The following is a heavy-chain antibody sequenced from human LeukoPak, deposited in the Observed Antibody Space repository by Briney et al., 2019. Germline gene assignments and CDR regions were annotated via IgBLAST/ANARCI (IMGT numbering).Heavy chain of an antibody. CDR1: GFTFSDYF. CDR3: ATSRVFDY. CDR2: INSAGDNI. V-gene: IGHV3-11*04. Sequence: GGSLRLSCVALGFTFSDYFMSWIRQAPGKGLEWLSFINSAGDNIYYADSVKGRFTISRDNAKKTLYLEMNSLRMEDTAIYYCATSRVFDYWGQGTLVTVSS. J-gene: IGHJ4*02.